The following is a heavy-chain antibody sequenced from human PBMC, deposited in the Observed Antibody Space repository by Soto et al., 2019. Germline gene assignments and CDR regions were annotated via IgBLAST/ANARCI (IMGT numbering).Heavy chain of an antibody. J-gene: IGHJ6*02. V-gene: IGHV1-3*01. CDR3: ASSYLAYCGGDCYSDYYYGMDV. CDR1: GYTFTSYA. Sequence: ASVKVSCKASGYTFTSYAMHWVRQAPGQRLEWMGWINAGNGNTKYSQKFQGRVTITRDTSASTAYMELSSLRSEDTAVYYCASSYLAYCGGDCYSDYYYGMDVWGQGTTVTVSS. D-gene: IGHD2-21*02. CDR2: INAGNGNT.